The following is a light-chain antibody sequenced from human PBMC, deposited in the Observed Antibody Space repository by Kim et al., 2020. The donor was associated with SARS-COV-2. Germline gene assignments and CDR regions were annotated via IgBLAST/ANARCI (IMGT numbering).Light chain of an antibody. J-gene: IGLJ3*02. CDR2: EDS. CDR1: ALPKKD. Sequence: SYELTQPPSVSVSPGQTDRITCSGDALPKKDVYWYQQKSGQAPVLVIYEDSKRSSGIPERFSGPTSGTMATLTVRGAQVEDEADYYCYSTDSSGHQRVFG. V-gene: IGLV3-10*01. CDR3: YSTDSSGHQRV.